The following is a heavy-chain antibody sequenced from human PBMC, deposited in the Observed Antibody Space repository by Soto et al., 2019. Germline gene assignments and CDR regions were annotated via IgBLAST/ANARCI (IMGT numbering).Heavy chain of an antibody. J-gene: IGHJ5*02. D-gene: IGHD3-10*01. CDR2: INPNSGGT. CDR3: ASEGPLVVRGVIPSWFDP. Sequence: GASVKVSCKASGYTFTGYYMHWVRQAPGQGLEWMGWINPNSGGTNYAQKFQGRVTMTRDTSISTAYMELSRLRSDDTAVYYCASEGPLVVRGVIPSWFDPWGQGTLVTVSS. V-gene: IGHV1-2*02. CDR1: GYTFTGYY.